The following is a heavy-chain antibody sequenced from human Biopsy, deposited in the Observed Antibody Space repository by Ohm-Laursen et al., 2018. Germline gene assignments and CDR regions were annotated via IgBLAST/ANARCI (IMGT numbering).Heavy chain of an antibody. J-gene: IGHJ4*02. Sequence: TLSLTCTVSGDSLTSGPENWSWIRQSPGQGLEYIGFIYSGGNTNYNPSLKNRVTMSVDTSKNQFYLRLSSLTAADTAVYYCARGSNDFGGLYFPRWGQGTLLTVSS. CDR1: GDSLTSGPEN. V-gene: IGHV4-61*01. D-gene: IGHD4-23*01. CDR2: IYSGGNT. CDR3: ARGSNDFGGLYFPR.